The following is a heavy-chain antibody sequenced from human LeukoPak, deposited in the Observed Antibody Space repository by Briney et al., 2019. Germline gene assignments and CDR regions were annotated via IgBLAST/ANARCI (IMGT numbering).Heavy chain of an antibody. CDR1: GVSISSNY. Sequence: SETLSLTCTVSGVSISSNYWSWIRQPPGKGLEWIGYIYNGGSTNYNPSLKSRVTISVDTSKNQFSLKLTSVTAADTAVYYCATLRDGYEFDYWGQGTLVTVSS. D-gene: IGHD5-24*01. CDR2: IYNGGST. CDR3: ATLRDGYEFDY. J-gene: IGHJ4*02. V-gene: IGHV4-59*01.